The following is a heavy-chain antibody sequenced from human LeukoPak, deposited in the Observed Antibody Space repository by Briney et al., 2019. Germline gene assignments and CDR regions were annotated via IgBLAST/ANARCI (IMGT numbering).Heavy chain of an antibody. J-gene: IGHJ4*02. Sequence: GRSLRLSCTAAGFTFSSYGMHWVRQAPGKGLEWVAVISYDGSNKYYADSVKGRFTISRDNSKNTLYLQMNSLRAEDTAVYYCANHLACGSTSCPPFDDWGQGTLVTVSS. D-gene: IGHD2-2*01. V-gene: IGHV3-30*18. CDR1: GFTFSSYG. CDR2: ISYDGSNK. CDR3: ANHLACGSTSCPPFDD.